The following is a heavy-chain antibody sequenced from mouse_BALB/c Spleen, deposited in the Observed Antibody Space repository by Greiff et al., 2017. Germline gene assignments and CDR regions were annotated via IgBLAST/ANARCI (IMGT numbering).Heavy chain of an antibody. CDR2: ISYSGST. D-gene: IGHD2-4*01. CDR3: ARHYDYDVGAMDY. V-gene: IGHV3-2*02. CDR1: GYSITSDYA. Sequence: EVQLKESGPGLVKPSQSLSLTCTVTGYSITSDYAWNWIRQFPGNKLEWMGYISYSGSTSYNPSLKSRISITRDTSKNQFFLQLNSVTTEDTATYYCARHYDYDVGAMDYWGQGTSVTVSS. J-gene: IGHJ4*01.